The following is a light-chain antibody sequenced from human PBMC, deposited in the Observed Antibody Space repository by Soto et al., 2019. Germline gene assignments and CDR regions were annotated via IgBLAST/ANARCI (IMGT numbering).Light chain of an antibody. Sequence: QSVLTQPPSASGTPGQRVTISCSGSSSNIGSNAVNWYQHLPGTAPKLLLYTNTQRPSGVPDRCSGSKSGASASLAISGLQSEDEADHYCAAWDDSLNGVVFGGGTKLTVL. CDR3: AAWDDSLNGVV. J-gene: IGLJ2*01. CDR2: TNT. CDR1: SSNIGSNA. V-gene: IGLV1-44*01.